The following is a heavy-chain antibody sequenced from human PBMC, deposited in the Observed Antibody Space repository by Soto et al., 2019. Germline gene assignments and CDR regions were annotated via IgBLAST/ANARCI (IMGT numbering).Heavy chain of an antibody. CDR2: LSVSGSTM. V-gene: IGHV3-48*03. J-gene: IGHJ3*02. CDR1: GFTFSSYE. D-gene: IGHD2-8*01. Sequence: EMQLVESGGGLVQPGGSLRLSCAASGFTFSSYEMNWVRQAPGKGLEWVSSLSVSGSTMYYADSVKGRFTISRDNAKNSLYLQMHSLRAEDTAVYYCAREHTYDAFDIWGQGTMVTVSS. CDR3: AREHTYDAFDI.